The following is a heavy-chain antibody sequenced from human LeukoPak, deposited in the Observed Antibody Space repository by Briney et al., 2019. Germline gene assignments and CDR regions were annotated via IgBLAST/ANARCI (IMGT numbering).Heavy chain of an antibody. D-gene: IGHD3-22*01. CDR3: ARDLYDSSGYEYFQH. J-gene: IGHJ1*01. CDR1: GDSVSSNGAA. Sequence: SQTLSLTCATSGDSVSSNGAAWNWIRQSPSRGLEWLGRTYYRSKWYNDYAVSVESRITINPDTSKNQFSLQLTSVTPEDTAEYYCARDLYDSSGYEYFQHWGQGTLVTVSS. CDR2: TYYRSKWYN. V-gene: IGHV6-1*01.